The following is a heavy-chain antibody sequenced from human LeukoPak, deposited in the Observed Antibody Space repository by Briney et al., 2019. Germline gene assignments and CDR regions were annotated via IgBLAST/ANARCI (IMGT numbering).Heavy chain of an antibody. Sequence: ASVKVSCKTSGDSFTDYYIHGVRQAPGQGLEWMGWINTKSGRTSSARKFQGRVTMTRDPSIPTVSMDMAWLPSDDTPIYFCARADFIDAGPYLIGPWGQGTLVTVSS. V-gene: IGHV1-2*02. J-gene: IGHJ5*02. D-gene: IGHD3-3*01. CDR1: GDSFTDYY. CDR2: INTKSGRT. CDR3: ARADFIDAGPYLIGP.